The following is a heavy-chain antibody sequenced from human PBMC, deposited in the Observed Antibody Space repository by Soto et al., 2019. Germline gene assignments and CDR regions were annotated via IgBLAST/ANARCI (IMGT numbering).Heavy chain of an antibody. J-gene: IGHJ5*02. CDR1: GYTFTSYG. V-gene: IGHV1-18*01. Sequence: GASVKVSCKASGYTFTSYGISWVRQAPGQGLEWMGWISAYNGNTNYAQKLQGRVTMTTDTSTSTAYMELRSLRSDDTAAYYCARDGGRITIFGVVTPGVNWFDPWGQGTLVTVSS. D-gene: IGHD3-3*01. CDR3: ARDGGRITIFGVVTPGVNWFDP. CDR2: ISAYNGNT.